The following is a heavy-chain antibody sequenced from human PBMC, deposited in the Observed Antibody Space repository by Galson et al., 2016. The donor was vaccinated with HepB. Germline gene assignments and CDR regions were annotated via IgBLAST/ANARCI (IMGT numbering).Heavy chain of an antibody. CDR3: ARGATDSTDSSYCGADCYNYGMDV. D-gene: IGHD2-21*01. CDR2: IIPIFGSA. V-gene: IGHV1-69*06. CDR1: GGTFSSYA. J-gene: IGHJ6*02. Sequence: SVKVSCKASGGTFSSYAISWVRQAPGQGLEWMGGIIPIFGSANYAQKFQGRVTITADKSMSTAYMELSSLRSEDTAVYYCARGATDSTDSSYCGADCYNYGMDVWGQGTTVTVSS.